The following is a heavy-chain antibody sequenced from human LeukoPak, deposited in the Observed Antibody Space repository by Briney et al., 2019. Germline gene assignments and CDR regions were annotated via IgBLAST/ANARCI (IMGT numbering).Heavy chain of an antibody. D-gene: IGHD3-22*01. CDR3: AREAYDTDNFDY. CDR1: GYTFIIHY. Sequence: ASVKVSCKSSGYTFIIHYMHWVRQAPGQGLEWMGTIDPSGGSTSYAQKFQGRVTMTRDTSTSTVYMDLSSLRSEDAAVYYCAREAYDTDNFDYWGQGTLVTVSS. CDR2: IDPSGGST. J-gene: IGHJ4*02. V-gene: IGHV1-46*01.